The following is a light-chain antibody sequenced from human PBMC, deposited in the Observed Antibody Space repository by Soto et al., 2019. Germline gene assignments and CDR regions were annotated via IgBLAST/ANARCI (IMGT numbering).Light chain of an antibody. V-gene: IGKV1-39*01. CDR1: QSVSGW. J-gene: IGKJ1*01. Sequence: DLKMTPSPSTLSASVGATVTVTCRASQSVSGWLAWYQQTPGKAPKLLIYAASSLQSGVPSRFSGSGSGTDFTLTLSSLQPEDFATYDCQQSYSTWTFGQGTKVDIK. CDR3: QQSYSTWT. CDR2: AAS.